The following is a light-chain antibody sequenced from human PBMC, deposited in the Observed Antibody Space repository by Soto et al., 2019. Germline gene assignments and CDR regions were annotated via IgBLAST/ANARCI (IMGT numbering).Light chain of an antibody. CDR1: QSVRNN. V-gene: IGKV3-15*01. J-gene: IGKJ5*01. CDR2: YAS. CDR3: QQYNDWPPIT. Sequence: EIMMTQSPATLSVSPGESATLSCRASQSVRNNLAWYQHKPGQAPRLLMYYASTRATGIPARFSGSGSGTEFTLNISSLQSEDFALYYCQQYNDWPPITFGQGTRLEIK.